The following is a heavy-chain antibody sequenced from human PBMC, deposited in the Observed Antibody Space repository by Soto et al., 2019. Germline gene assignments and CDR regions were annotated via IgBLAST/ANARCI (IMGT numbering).Heavy chain of an antibody. CDR2: INHSGST. CDR1: GLSFSGYY. CDR3: ARGPYGMDV. V-gene: IGHV4-34*01. Sequence: SETLSLTCAFYGLSFSGYYWSWIRQPPGKGLEWIGEINHSGSTNYNPSLKSRVTISVDTSKNQFSLKLSSVTAADTAVYYCARGPYGMDVWGQGTTVTVSS. J-gene: IGHJ6*02.